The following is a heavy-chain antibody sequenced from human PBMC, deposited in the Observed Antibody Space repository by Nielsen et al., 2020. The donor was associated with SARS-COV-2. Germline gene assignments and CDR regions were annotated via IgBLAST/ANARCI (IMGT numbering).Heavy chain of an antibody. V-gene: IGHV4-31*03. D-gene: IGHD2-2*01. Sequence: SETLSLTCTVSGGSISSGGYYWSWIRQHPGKGLEWFGYIFYSGSTYYNPSLKSRVTISVDTSKSQFSLKLSYVTAADTAVYYCARVKRRYCSSTRCPFDYWGQGTLVTVSS. J-gene: IGHJ4*02. CDR2: IFYSGST. CDR1: GGSISSGGYY. CDR3: ARVKRRYCSSTRCPFDY.